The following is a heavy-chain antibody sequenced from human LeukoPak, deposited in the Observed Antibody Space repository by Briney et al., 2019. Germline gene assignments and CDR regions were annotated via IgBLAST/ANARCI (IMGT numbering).Heavy chain of an antibody. Sequence: PGGSLRLSCAASGFTVSSNYMSWVRQAPGKGLEWVSAISGSGGSTYYADSVKGRFTISRDNSKNTLYLQMNSLRAEDTAVYYCARGGSYLSAFDIWGQGTMVTVSS. J-gene: IGHJ3*02. CDR3: ARGGSYLSAFDI. D-gene: IGHD1-26*01. CDR2: ISGSGGST. CDR1: GFTVSSNY. V-gene: IGHV3-53*01.